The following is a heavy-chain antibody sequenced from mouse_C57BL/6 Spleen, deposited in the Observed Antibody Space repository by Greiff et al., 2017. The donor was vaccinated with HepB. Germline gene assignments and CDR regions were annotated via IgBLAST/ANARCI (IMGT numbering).Heavy chain of an antibody. D-gene: IGHD2-5*01. V-gene: IGHV3-6*01. Sequence: EVKLLESGPGLVKPSQSLSLTCSVTGYSITSGYYWNWIRQFPGNKLEWMGYISYDGSNNYNPSLKNRISITRDTSKNQFFLKLNSVTTEDTATYYCARKGSRDSNLFAYWGQGTLVTVSA. CDR3: ARKGSRDSNLFAY. CDR2: ISYDGSN. CDR1: GYSITSGYY. J-gene: IGHJ3*01.